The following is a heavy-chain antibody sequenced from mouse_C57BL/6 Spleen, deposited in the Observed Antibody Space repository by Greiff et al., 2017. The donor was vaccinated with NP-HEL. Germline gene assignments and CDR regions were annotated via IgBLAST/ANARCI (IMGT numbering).Heavy chain of an antibody. CDR1: GYAFSSSW. D-gene: IGHD1-1*01. V-gene: IGHV1-82*01. CDR2: IYPGDGDT. Sequence: VQLQQSGPELVKPGASVKISCKASGYAFSSSWMNWVKQRPGKGLEWIGRIYPGDGDTNYNGKFKGKATLTADKSSSTAYMQLSSLTSADSAVYFCARKTHYYGSSYYYAMDYWGQGTSVTVSS. CDR3: ARKTHYYGSSYYYAMDY. J-gene: IGHJ4*01.